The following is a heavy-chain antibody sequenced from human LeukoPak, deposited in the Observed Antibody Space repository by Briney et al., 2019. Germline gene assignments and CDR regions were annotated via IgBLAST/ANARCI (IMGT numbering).Heavy chain of an antibody. J-gene: IGHJ4*03. CDR1: GGSFSSYY. CDR2: VNHRGDT. Sequence: SETLSLTCAVYGGSFSSYYWSWIRQSPGKGLEWIAEVNHRGDTNYNPSVKSRVTISVDTSKNQFSLKVTSLTAADTAVYYCARGPTISETGYFDYWGQGTLVTVSS. CDR3: ARGPTISETGYFDY. D-gene: IGHD1-1*01. V-gene: IGHV4-34*01.